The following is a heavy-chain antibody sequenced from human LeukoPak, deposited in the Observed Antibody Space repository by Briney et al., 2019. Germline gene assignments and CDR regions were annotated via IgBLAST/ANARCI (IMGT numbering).Heavy chain of an antibody. V-gene: IGHV3-21*01. Sequence: GGSLRLSCAASGFTFSSYSMNWVRQAPGKGLEWVSSITGSSTYIHYADSVKGRFTISRDNAKNSLYLQMNSLRAEDTAVYYCARGFADFVWGSYPSSYWGQGTLVTVSS. J-gene: IGHJ4*02. D-gene: IGHD3-16*02. CDR3: ARGFADFVWGSYPSSY. CDR2: ITGSSTYI. CDR1: GFTFSSYS.